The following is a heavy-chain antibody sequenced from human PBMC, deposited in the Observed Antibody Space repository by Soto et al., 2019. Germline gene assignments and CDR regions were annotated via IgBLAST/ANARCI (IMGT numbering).Heavy chain of an antibody. J-gene: IGHJ6*02. CDR2: ISAYSGNA. CDR3: ARGHGMDV. CDR1: GYTFTSYG. Sequence: ASVKVSCKASGYTFTSYGISWVRQAPGQGLEWMGWISAYSGNANYAQKIQGRVTMTADESTSTAYMELRSLRSEDTAVYYCARGHGMDVWGQGTTVTVSS. V-gene: IGHV1-18*01.